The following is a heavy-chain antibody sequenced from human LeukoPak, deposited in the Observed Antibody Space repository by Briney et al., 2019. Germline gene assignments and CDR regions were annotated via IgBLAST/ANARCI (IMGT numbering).Heavy chain of an antibody. CDR1: GFTVSSNY. J-gene: IGHJ4*02. CDR3: ARAEGTAAAGTYSLDY. Sequence: GGSLRLSCAASGFTVSSNYVSWVRQAPGKGLEWVSVIYSGGSTYYADSVKGRFTISRDNSKNTLYLQMNSLRAEDTAVYYCARAEGTAAAGTYSLDYWGQGTLVTVSS. V-gene: IGHV3-66*01. D-gene: IGHD6-13*01. CDR2: IYSGGST.